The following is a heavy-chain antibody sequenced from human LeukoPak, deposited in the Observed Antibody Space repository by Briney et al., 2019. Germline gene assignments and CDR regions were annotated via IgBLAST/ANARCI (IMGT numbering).Heavy chain of an antibody. J-gene: IGHJ4*02. V-gene: IGHV3-23*01. CDR1: GFTVSSNY. CDR3: AKDGADYDSDYFDY. CDR2: ISGGGGTT. Sequence: PGGSLRLSCAASGFTVSSNYMNWVRQAPGKGLEWVSRISGGGGTTYYAASVKGRFTISRDNSKNTLYLQINSLRAEDTAVYYCAKDGADYDSDYFDYWGQGTLVTVSS. D-gene: IGHD3-3*01.